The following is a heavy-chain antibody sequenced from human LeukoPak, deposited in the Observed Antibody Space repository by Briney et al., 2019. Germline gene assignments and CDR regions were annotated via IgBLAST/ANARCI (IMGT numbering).Heavy chain of an antibody. CDR2: IHYSGST. CDR1: GGSFSGYY. D-gene: IGHD5-18*01. J-gene: IGHJ6*03. V-gene: IGHV4-59*01. Sequence: SETLSLTCAVYGGSFSGYYWSWIRQPPEKGLEWIGYIHYSGSTNYNPSLKSRVTISVDTSKNQFSLKVSSVTAADTAVYYCAREKVDTAMVTSPRKDYYYMDVWGKGTTVTVSS. CDR3: AREKVDTAMVTSPRKDYYYMDV.